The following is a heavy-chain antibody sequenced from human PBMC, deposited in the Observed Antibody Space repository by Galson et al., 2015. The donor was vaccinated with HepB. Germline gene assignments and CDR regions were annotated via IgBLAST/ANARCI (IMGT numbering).Heavy chain of an antibody. D-gene: IGHD3-3*01. Sequence: TLSLTCTVSGGSISSSSYYWGWIRQPPGKGLEWIGSIYYSGSTYYNPSLKSRVTISVDTSKNQFSLKLSSVTAADTAVYYCARIVIFGVVMTYYFDYWGQGTLVTVSS. V-gene: IGHV4-39*01. CDR2: IYYSGST. CDR1: GGSISSSSYY. CDR3: ARIVIFGVVMTYYFDY. J-gene: IGHJ4*02.